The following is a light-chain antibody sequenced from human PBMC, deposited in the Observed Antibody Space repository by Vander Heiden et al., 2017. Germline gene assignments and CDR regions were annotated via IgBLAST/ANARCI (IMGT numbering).Light chain of an antibody. CDR1: SSDVGGYTY. CDR3: SSYTSSSSPEVV. V-gene: IGLV2-14*01. J-gene: IGLJ2*01. CDR2: DVS. Sequence: QSALPQPASVSGSPGQTTTLSCTGTSSDVGGYTYVSWYQQHPGKAPKLLIYDVSNRPSGVSNRFSGSKSGNTASLTISGLQAEDEADYYCSSYTSSSSPEVVFGGGTELTVL.